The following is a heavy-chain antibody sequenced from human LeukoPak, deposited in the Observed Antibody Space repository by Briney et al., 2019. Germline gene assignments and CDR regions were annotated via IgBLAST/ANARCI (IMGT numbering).Heavy chain of an antibody. CDR1: SYSIRNGYY. CDR2: IYYTGIT. CDR3: SREAGLGVERVGGYFDY. V-gene: IGHV4-38-2*02. J-gene: IGHJ4*02. Sequence: SETLSLTCNVSSYSIRNGYYWGWVRQSPGKGLEWIGSIYYTGITYYNPSLKSRVTISIDTSKNQFSLKLTSVTATDTAVYYWSREAGLGVERVGGYFDYWGQGALVTVFS. D-gene: IGHD1-26*01.